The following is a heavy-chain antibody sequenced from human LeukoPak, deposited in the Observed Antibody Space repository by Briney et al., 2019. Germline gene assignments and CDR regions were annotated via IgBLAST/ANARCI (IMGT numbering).Heavy chain of an antibody. D-gene: IGHD1-26*01. CDR2: MYYSGST. J-gene: IGHJ4*02. Sequence: SETLSLTCTDSGGSISSYYWSWIRQPPGKGLEWIGYMYYSGSTNYNPSTNYNPSLKSRVTISVDTSKNQFSLKLSSVTAADTAVYYCARDVGATPGYFDYWGQGTLVTVSS. V-gene: IGHV4-59*01. CDR3: ARDVGATPGYFDY. CDR1: GGSISSYY.